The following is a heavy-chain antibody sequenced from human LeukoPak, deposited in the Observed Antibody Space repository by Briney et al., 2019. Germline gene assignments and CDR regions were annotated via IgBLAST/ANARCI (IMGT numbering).Heavy chain of an antibody. J-gene: IGHJ4*02. CDR2: IYSGGST. Sequence: GGSLRLSCAASGFTVSSNYMSWVRQAPGKGLEWVSVIYSGGSTYYADSVKGRFTTSRDNSKNTLYLQMNSLRAEDTAVYYCAGYIAAADYYFDYWGQGTLVTVSS. CDR3: AGYIAAADYYFDY. D-gene: IGHD6-13*01. V-gene: IGHV3-53*01. CDR1: GFTVSSNY.